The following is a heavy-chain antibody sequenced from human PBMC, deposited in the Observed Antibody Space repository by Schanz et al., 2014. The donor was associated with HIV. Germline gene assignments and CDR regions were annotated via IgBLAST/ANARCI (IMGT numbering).Heavy chain of an antibody. Sequence: QLLESGGGLVQPGGLLRLSCAASGFTFSGFAMTWVRQAPGKGLEWVSSITDNGDKTDYTDSVKGRFTISRDNSRNTLFLQMDSLRVDDTAVYYCARDKSNLGMDSWGQGTLVTVSS. CDR3: ARDKSNLGMDS. CDR2: ITDNGDKT. V-gene: IGHV3-23*01. J-gene: IGHJ5*01. CDR1: GFTFSGFA.